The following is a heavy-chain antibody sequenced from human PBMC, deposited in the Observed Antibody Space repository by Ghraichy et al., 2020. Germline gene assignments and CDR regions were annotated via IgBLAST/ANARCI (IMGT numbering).Heavy chain of an antibody. CDR2: IYHSGST. V-gene: IGHV4-30-2*01. Sequence: SETLSLTCAVSGGSISSGGYSWSWIRQPPGKGLEWIGYIYHSGSTYYNPSLKSRVTISVDRFKNQFSLKLSSVTAADTAVYYCARGVILVAFDIWGQGTMVTVSS. CDR3: ARGVILVAFDI. D-gene: IGHD3-22*01. CDR1: GGSISSGGYS. J-gene: IGHJ3*02.